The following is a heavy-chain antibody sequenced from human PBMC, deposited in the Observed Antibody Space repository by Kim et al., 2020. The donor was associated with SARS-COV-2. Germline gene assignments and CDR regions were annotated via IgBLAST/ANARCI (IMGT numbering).Heavy chain of an antibody. CDR2: IYYSGST. V-gene: IGHV4-39*01. Sequence: SETLSLTCTVSGGSISSNSYYWGWIRQAPGKGLVWIGSIYYSGSTYYNPSLKSRVTISVDTSKNQLSLKLSSVTATDTSVYDCARSGPPFYCDYWCEGT. CDR3: ARSGPPFYCDY. D-gene: IGHD3-10*01. CDR1: GGSISSNSYY. J-gene: IGHJ4*02.